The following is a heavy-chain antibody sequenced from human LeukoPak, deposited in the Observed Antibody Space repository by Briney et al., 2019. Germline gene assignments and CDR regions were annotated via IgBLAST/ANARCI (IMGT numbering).Heavy chain of an antibody. CDR3: ARDLASIAALGGYDAFDI. CDR1: GYTFTSYG. V-gene: IGHV1-18*01. Sequence: VASVKVSCKASGYTFTSYGISWVRQAPGQGLEWMGWISAYNGNTNYAQKLQGRVTMTTDTSTSTAYMELRSLRSDDTAVYYCARDLASIAALGGYDAFDIWGQGTMVTVSS. CDR2: ISAYNGNT. J-gene: IGHJ3*02. D-gene: IGHD6-6*01.